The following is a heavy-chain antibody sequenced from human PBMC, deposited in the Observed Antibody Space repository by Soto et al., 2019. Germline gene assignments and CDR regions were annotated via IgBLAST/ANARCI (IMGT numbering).Heavy chain of an antibody. CDR2: IKHDGSEK. CDR1: GFTFSSCW. CDR3: ARGYYYASSGYWADY. D-gene: IGHD3-22*01. J-gene: IGHJ4*02. Sequence: GGSLRLSCAASGFTFSSCWMSWVRQAPGKGLEWVANIKHDGSEKYYVDSVKGRFTISRDNAKNSLYLQLNSLRAEDTAVYYCARGYYYASSGYWADYWGQGTLVTVSS. V-gene: IGHV3-7*01.